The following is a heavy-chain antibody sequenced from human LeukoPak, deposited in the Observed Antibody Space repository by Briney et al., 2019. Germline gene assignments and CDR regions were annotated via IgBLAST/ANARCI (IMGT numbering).Heavy chain of an antibody. CDR1: GFIISGDS. V-gene: IGHV3-48*01. CDR2: ISRDSGIK. D-gene: IGHD6-19*01. J-gene: IGHJ4*02. Sequence: GGSLRLSCAASGFIISGDSMNWVRQAPGKGLEWIAYISRDSGIKYYADSVRGRFTISRDNAKNSLYLQMHSLRAEDTAVYYCARVKQWLVQDYFDYWGQGTLVTVSS. CDR3: ARVKQWLVQDYFDY.